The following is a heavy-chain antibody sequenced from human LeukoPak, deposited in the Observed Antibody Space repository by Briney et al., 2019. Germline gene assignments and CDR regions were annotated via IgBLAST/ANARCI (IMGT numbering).Heavy chain of an antibody. CDR2: MNPNSGDT. CDR3: AGRDPYSSSSIQFDY. CDR1: EYIFINYE. Sequence: ASVKVSCKASEYIFINYEINWVRQATGQGLEWLGWMNPNSGDTGYAQKFQGRVTMTRDTSISTAYMELSRLRSDDTAVYYCAGRDPYSSSSIQFDYWGQGTLVTVSS. D-gene: IGHD6-6*01. J-gene: IGHJ4*02. V-gene: IGHV1-8*02.